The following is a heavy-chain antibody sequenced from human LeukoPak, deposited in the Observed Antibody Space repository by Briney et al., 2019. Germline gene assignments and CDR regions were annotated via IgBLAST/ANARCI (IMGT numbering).Heavy chain of an antibody. CDR1: GFTFSSYS. Sequence: GGSLRLSCAASGFTFSSYSMNWVRQAPGKGLEWVSSISSSSSYIYYADSVKGRFTISRDNAKNSLYLQMNSLRSDDTAVYYCARAPYSRNSYFDYWGQGTLVTVSS. CDR3: ARAPYSRNSYFDY. CDR2: ISSSSSYI. V-gene: IGHV3-21*04. D-gene: IGHD6-13*01. J-gene: IGHJ4*02.